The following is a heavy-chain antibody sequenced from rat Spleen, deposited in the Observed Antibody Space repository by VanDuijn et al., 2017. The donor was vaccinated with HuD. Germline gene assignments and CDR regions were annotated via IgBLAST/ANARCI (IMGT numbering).Heavy chain of an antibody. V-gene: IGHV5-29*01. Sequence: EVQLVESDGGLVQPGRSLKLSCAASGFTFSDYYMAWVRQAPTKGLEWVATISYDGSSTYYRDSVKGRFTISRDNAKSTLYLQMDSLRSEDTATYYCTRHFSPADYYSSYDYWGQGVMVTVSS. CDR2: ISYDGSST. CDR3: TRHFSPADYYSSYDY. D-gene: IGHD1-2*01. CDR1: GFTFSDYY. J-gene: IGHJ2*01.